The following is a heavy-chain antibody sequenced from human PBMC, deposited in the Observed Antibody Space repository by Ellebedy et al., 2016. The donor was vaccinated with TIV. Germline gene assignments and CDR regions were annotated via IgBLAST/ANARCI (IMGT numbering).Heavy chain of an antibody. Sequence: ASVKVSXXASGYSFTSYGISWVRQAPGQGLEWMGWIRGYNGDTNYAQKFQGRVTLTTDTATSTAYLDVRSLTSDDTAVYFCARDPGAHCGGNCLHFDYWGQGTLITVSS. D-gene: IGHD2-21*01. CDR2: IRGYNGDT. V-gene: IGHV1-18*01. J-gene: IGHJ4*02. CDR1: GYSFTSYG. CDR3: ARDPGAHCGGNCLHFDY.